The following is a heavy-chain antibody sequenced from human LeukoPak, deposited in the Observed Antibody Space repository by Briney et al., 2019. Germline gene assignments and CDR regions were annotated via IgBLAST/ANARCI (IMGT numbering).Heavy chain of an antibody. D-gene: IGHD3-22*01. J-gene: IGHJ4*02. CDR2: IGGDLVII. CDR3: AKAREDTYYYDSSGYYFATPLDY. CDR1: GFTFSSYA. V-gene: IGHV3-48*01. Sequence: PGGSLRLSCVASGFTFSSYAMNWVRQAPGKGLEWVSYIGGDLVIIYADSVKGRFTISRDNAKNSLYLQMNSLRAEDTAVYYCAKAREDTYYYDSSGYYFATPLDYWGQGTLVTVSS.